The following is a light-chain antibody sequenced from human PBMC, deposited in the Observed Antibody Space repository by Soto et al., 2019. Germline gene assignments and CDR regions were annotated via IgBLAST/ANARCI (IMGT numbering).Light chain of an antibody. V-gene: IGLV2-14*01. J-gene: IGLJ1*01. Sequence: QSVLTQPASVSGSPGQSITISCTGTSSDIGGYDYVSWYQQHPGKAPRLLIYDVSNRPSGISNRFSGSKSGNTASLTISGLQAEDEADYYCCSYMTSSSLNFVFGSGTRSPS. CDR1: SSDIGGYDY. CDR3: CSYMTSSSLNFV. CDR2: DVS.